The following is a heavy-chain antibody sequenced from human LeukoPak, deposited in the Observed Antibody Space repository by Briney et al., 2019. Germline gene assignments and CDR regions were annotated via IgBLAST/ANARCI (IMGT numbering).Heavy chain of an antibody. Sequence: GGSLRLSCAASGFTFSNAWMSWVRQAPGKGLEWVSAISGSGGSTYYADSVKGRFTISRDNSKNTLYLQMNSLRAEDTAVYHCAKFAADPQYSSGYFHYFDYWGQGTLVTVSS. CDR1: GFTFSNAW. V-gene: IGHV3-23*01. J-gene: IGHJ4*02. CDR2: ISGSGGST. CDR3: AKFAADPQYSSGYFHYFDY. D-gene: IGHD3-22*01.